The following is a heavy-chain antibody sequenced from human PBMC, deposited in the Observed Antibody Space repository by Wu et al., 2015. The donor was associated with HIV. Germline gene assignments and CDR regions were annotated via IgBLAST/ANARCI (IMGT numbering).Heavy chain of an antibody. CDR1: GGTFSNYA. CDR2: VIPSFAAP. D-gene: IGHD1-26*01. V-gene: IGHV1-69*05. J-gene: IGHJ4*02. CDR3: ATDFGYFSGSVF. Sequence: VQLVQSGAEVRPPGSSMKVSCKASGGTFSNYAISWVRQAPGQGLEWMGGVIPSFAAPHYAQMFQGRVTITTDESTSTAYLELSSLRSEDTAIYYCATDFGYFSGSVFWGQGTLVTVSS.